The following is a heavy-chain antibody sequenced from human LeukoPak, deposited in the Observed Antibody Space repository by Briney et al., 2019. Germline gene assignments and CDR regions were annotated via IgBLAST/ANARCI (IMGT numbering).Heavy chain of an antibody. CDR2: INWNGGST. CDR1: AFTFTSYG. Sequence: GGSLRLSCAASAFTFTSYGMSWVRQAPGKGLEWVSGINWNGGSTGYADSVKGRFTISRDNAKNSLYLQMNSLRAEDTALYYCARFLKSPPRTQLLYKGGFPEAYMDVWGKGTTVTVSS. J-gene: IGHJ6*03. CDR3: ARFLKSPPRTQLLYKGGFPEAYMDV. V-gene: IGHV3-20*04. D-gene: IGHD2-2*02.